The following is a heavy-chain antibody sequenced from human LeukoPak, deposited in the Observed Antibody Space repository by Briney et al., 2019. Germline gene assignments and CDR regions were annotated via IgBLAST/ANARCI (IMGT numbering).Heavy chain of an antibody. CDR1: GGSISSSSYY. D-gene: IGHD6-13*01. CDR2: IYYSGST. V-gene: IGHV4-39*07. J-gene: IGHJ4*02. Sequence: SETLSLTCTVSGGSISSSSYYWGWIRQPPGKGLEWIGNIYYSGSTYSNPSLKSRVTISVDTSKNQFSLKLRSVTAADTAVYYCARGVIATGGNDFDYWGQGTLVTVSS. CDR3: ARGVIATGGNDFDY.